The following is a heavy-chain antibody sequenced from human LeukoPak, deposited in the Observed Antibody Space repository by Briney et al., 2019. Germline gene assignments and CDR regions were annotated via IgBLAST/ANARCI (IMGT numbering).Heavy chain of an antibody. D-gene: IGHD2-2*03. J-gene: IGHJ5*02. CDR3: ASGYCSGSSCYVGWIDP. CDR2: INRNNGGT. CDR1: GYTFTDYY. V-gene: IGHV1-2*02. Sequence: ASVKVSCKASGYTFTDYYIHWVRQAPGQGLEWMGWINRNNGGTKYAQKFQGRVTMTRDTSISTAYMELSRLRSDDTAVYYCASGYCSGSSCYVGWIDPWGQGTPVTVSS.